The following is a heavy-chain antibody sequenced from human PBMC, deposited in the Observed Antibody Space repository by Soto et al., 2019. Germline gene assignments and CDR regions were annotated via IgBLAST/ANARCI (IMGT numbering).Heavy chain of an antibody. CDR2: IYKSGTT. J-gene: IGHJ4*02. CDR3: ARDKITGLFDY. Sequence: SETLSLTCSVSGGSISSGDYYWSWIRQPPGKGPEWIAFIYKSGTTSYSPSLKSRVVISVDTSKNQFSLKLTSVTAADTAVYYCARDKITGLFDYWGQGTLVTVSS. V-gene: IGHV4-30-4*01. D-gene: IGHD2-8*02. CDR1: GGSISSGDYY.